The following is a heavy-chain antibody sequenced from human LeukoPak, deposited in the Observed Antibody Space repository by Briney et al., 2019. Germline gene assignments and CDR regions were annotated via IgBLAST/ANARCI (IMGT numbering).Heavy chain of an antibody. CDR3: ARVAFTGTTHGSG. D-gene: IGHD1-1*01. J-gene: IGHJ4*02. Sequence: GGSLRLSCAASGFTFSTYTMNWVRQAPGKGLEWVSSISSRSSYIYYADSVKGRFTISRDNAKNSLYLQMNSLRAEDTAVYYCARVAFTGTTHGSGWGQGTLVTVSS. CDR1: GFTFSTYT. CDR2: ISSRSSYI. V-gene: IGHV3-21*01.